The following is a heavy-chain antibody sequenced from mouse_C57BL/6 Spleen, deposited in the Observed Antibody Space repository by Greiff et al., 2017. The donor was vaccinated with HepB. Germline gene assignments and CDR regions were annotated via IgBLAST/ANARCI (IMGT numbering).Heavy chain of an antibody. Sequence: VQLQESGPELVKPGASVKISCKASGYAFSSSWMNWVKQRPGKGLEWIGRIYPGDGDTNYNGKFKGKATLTADKSSRTAYMQLSSLTSEDSAVYFCARYGPHAMDYWGQGTSVTVSA. D-gene: IGHD1-1*02. CDR3: ARYGPHAMDY. J-gene: IGHJ4*01. CDR1: GYAFSSSW. CDR2: IYPGDGDT. V-gene: IGHV1-82*01.